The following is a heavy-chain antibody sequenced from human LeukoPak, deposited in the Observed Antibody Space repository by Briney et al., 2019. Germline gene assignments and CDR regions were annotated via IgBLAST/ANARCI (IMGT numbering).Heavy chain of an antibody. J-gene: IGHJ6*02. CDR2: ISYDGSNK. D-gene: IGHD6-19*01. Sequence: GRSLRLSCAASGFIFSSYAMHWVRQAPGKGLEWVAVISYDGSNKYYADSVKGRFTISRDNSKNTLYLQMNSLRAEDTAVYYCARDRSGRYLRGMDVWGQGTTVTVSS. CDR3: ARDRSGRYLRGMDV. CDR1: GFIFSSYA. V-gene: IGHV3-30-3*01.